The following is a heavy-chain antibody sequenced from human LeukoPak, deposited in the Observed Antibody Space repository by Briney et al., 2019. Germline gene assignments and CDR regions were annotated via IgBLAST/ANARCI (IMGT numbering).Heavy chain of an antibody. V-gene: IGHV3-15*01. CDR1: GFTFSNAW. D-gene: IGHD6-19*01. CDR3: TTDSQWPLYYYYGMDV. Sequence: GGSLRLSCATSGFTFSNAWMSWVRQARGKGLEWVGRIKSKTDGGTTDYAAPVKGRFTISRDDSKNTLYLQMNSLKTEDTAVYYCTTDSQWPLYYYYGMDVWGQGTTVTVSS. J-gene: IGHJ6*02. CDR2: IKSKTDGGTT.